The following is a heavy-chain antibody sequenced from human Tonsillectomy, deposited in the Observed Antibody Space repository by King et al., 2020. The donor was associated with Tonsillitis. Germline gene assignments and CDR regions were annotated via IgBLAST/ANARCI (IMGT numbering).Heavy chain of an antibody. CDR2: IYYSGST. CDR3: AGGGHYYGSGSYYRYFDY. CDR1: GGSISSYY. D-gene: IGHD3-10*01. J-gene: IGHJ4*02. Sequence: QLQESGPGLVKPSETLSLTCTVSGGSISSYYWNWIRQPPGKGLEWIGYIYYSGSTNYHPSLKSRVTISVDTSKNQFSLKLSSVTAADTAVYYCAGGGHYYGSGSYYRYFDYWGQGTLVTVSS. V-gene: IGHV4-59*01.